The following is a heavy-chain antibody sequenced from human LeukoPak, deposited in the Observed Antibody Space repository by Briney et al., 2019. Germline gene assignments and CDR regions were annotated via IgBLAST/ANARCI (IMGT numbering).Heavy chain of an antibody. CDR1: GFTFSDYY. Sequence: GGSLRLSCAVSGFTFSDYYMSWVRQAPGKGLEWVSYISSSGSMLHYADSVEGRFTISRDNAKNSLYLQMSSLRVEDTAVYYCTRRPYSSSWYYFDSWGQGTLVTVSS. V-gene: IGHV3-11*04. CDR3: TRRPYSSSWYYFDS. D-gene: IGHD6-13*01. J-gene: IGHJ4*02. CDR2: ISSSGSML.